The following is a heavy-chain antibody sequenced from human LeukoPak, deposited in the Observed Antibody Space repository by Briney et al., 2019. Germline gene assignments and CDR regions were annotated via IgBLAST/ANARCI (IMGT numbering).Heavy chain of an antibody. CDR1: GFTFDDYA. J-gene: IGHJ4*02. CDR3: AKGWWETH. D-gene: IGHD1-26*01. Sequence: GGSLRLSCAASGFTFDDYAMHWVRQAPGKGLEWVSGISWNSGSIGYADSVKGRFTISRDNSKSTLYLQMNSLRAEDTAVYYCAKGWWETHWGQGTLVTVSS. CDR2: ISWNSGSI. V-gene: IGHV3-9*01.